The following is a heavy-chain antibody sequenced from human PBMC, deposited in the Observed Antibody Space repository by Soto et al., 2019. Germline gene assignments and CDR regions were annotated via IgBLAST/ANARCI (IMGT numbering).Heavy chain of an antibody. V-gene: IGHV3-30-3*01. CDR3: ARDKDWAFDY. CDR1: GFTFSGYA. D-gene: IGHD3-9*01. CDR2: ISYDGSNK. Sequence: GGSLRLSCAASGFTFSGYAMHWVRQAPGKGLEWVAVISYDGSNKYYADSVKGRFTVSRDNAKNSLFLLMSSLRAEDTAVYYCARDKDWAFDYWGQGTQVTVSS. J-gene: IGHJ4*02.